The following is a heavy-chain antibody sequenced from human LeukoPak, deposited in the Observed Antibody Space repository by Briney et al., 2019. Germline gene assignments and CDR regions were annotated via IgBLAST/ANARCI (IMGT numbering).Heavy chain of an antibody. CDR3: ARDGSSGWTNDY. CDR2: ISSSSSYI. CDR1: GFTFSSYS. J-gene: IGHJ4*02. V-gene: IGHV3-21*01. Sequence: GGSLRLSCAASGFTFSSYSMNWVRQAPGKGLEWVSSISSSSSYIYYADSVKGRFTISRDNAKNSLYLQMNSLRAEDTAVYYCARDGSSGWTNDYWGQGTLVTVSS. D-gene: IGHD6-19*01.